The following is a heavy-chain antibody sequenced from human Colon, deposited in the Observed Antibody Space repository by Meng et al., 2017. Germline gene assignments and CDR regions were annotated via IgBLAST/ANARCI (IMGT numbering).Heavy chain of an antibody. CDR3: ARSLGYYDYVWGSYPPGY. J-gene: IGHJ4*02. D-gene: IGHD3-16*01. Sequence: GRLQLWGAGPFKPSETLSLTFACYGGYFRGYYWSLIRQPPGKGLEWIGEINHSGSTNYNPSLKSRVTISVDTSKDQFSLKLSSVTAADTAVYYCARSLGYYDYVWGSYPPGYWGQGTLVTVSS. CDR2: INHSGST. V-gene: IGHV4-34*01. CDR1: GGYFRGYY.